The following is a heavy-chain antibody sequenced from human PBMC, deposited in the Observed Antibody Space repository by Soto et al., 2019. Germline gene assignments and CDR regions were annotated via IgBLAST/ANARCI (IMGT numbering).Heavy chain of an antibody. D-gene: IGHD1-26*01. CDR2: IQHTGSA. CDR3: AREVIHTQPGADGFDI. Sequence: QVQLQESGPGLVKPSQTLSLTCTVSGGSITRGDYFWSWVRQPPGKGLEWIGYIQHTGSAYYNPSLQSRRVTISVDTSKNQFSLNLTSVTAADTAVYHCAREVIHTQPGADGFDIWGQGTTVTVSS. J-gene: IGHJ3*02. V-gene: IGHV4-30-4*01. CDR1: GGSITRGDYF.